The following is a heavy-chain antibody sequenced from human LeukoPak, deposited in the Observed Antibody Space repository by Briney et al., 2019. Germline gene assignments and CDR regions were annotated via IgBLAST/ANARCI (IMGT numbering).Heavy chain of an antibody. CDR1: GGSISSSSYY. Sequence: SETLSLTCTVSGGSISSSSYYWGWIRQPPGRGLEWIGSIYYSGSTYYNPSLKSRVTISVDTSKNQFSLKLSSVTAADTAVYYCARSRYNWNSYFDYWGQGTLVTVSS. CDR2: IYYSGST. J-gene: IGHJ4*02. CDR3: ARSRYNWNSYFDY. D-gene: IGHD1-7*01. V-gene: IGHV4-39*01.